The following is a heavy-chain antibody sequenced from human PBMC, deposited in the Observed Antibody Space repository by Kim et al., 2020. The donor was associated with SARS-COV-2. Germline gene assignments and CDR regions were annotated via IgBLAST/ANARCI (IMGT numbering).Heavy chain of an antibody. CDR3: ATDSRGYDYGMDV. Sequence: AQKFQGRVTMTEDTTTDTAYMEVSSLRSEDTAVYYCATDSRGYDYGMDVWGQGTTVTVSS. J-gene: IGHJ6*02. V-gene: IGHV1-24*01.